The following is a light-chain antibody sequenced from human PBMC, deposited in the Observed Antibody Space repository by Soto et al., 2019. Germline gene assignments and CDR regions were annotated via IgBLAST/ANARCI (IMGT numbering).Light chain of an antibody. CDR3: SSYVNPDIWV. Sequence: QSALTQPRSVSGSPGQSVTISCTGTNSDVGGYNYVSWYQQYPGKAPKLMISGVSERPSGVPDRFSGSKSGNTASLTISGLRGEEGADYSCSSYVNPDIWVSGGGPKLTVL. CDR2: GVS. V-gene: IGLV2-11*01. CDR1: NSDVGGYNY. J-gene: IGLJ3*02.